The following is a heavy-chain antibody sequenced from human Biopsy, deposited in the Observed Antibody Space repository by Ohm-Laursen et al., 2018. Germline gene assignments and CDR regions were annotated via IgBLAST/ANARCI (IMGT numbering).Heavy chain of an antibody. CDR3: ARMPHFDY. CDR2: VYYNGNT. CDR1: YGSISGHF. V-gene: IGHV4-59*08. Sequence: TLSLTCAVTYGSISGHFWSWIRQAPGKGLEWIGYVYYNGNTNYSPSLKSRATISLDTSKDRFSLKLTSVTAADTAVYYCARMPHFDYWGQGILVTVSS. D-gene: IGHD2-2*01. J-gene: IGHJ4*02.